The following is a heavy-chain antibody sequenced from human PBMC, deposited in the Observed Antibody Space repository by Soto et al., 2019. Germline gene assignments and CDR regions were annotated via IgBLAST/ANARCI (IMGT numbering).Heavy chain of an antibody. V-gene: IGHV3-23*01. CDR3: AKDSKSVSVSAARVYGMDV. Sequence: GGPLRLSCAGSVFMFSSFAMPWVRQGPGKGLAWVSTTRSNGDPTYSADSVKGRFTVSRDNSKNTLFLELSSLRAEDSAIYYCAKDSKSVSVSAARVYGMDVWGQGTTVTVSS. J-gene: IGHJ6*02. CDR1: VFMFSSFA. D-gene: IGHD2-2*01. CDR2: TRSNGDPT.